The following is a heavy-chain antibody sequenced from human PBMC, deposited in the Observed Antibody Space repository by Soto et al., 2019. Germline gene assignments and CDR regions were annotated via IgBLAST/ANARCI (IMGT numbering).Heavy chain of an antibody. CDR3: ATVVGAPNWFDP. Sequence: EVQLVESGGGLVQPGGSLRLSCAASGFTFSSYWMSWVRQAPGKGLEWVANIKQAGSERYYVDSVKGRFTIARDNGKNSLYLQMNSLRAEDPAVYYCATVVGAPNWFDPWGQGTLVTVSS. V-gene: IGHV3-7*04. CDR1: GFTFSSYW. J-gene: IGHJ5*02. CDR2: IKQAGSER. D-gene: IGHD1-26*01.